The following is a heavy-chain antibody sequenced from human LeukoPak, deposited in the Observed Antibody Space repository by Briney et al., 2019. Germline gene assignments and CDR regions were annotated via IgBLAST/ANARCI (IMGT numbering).Heavy chain of an antibody. D-gene: IGHD2-15*01. CDR1: GFTFSSYA. J-gene: IGHJ4*02. CDR2: ISGSGDTT. Sequence: GGSLRLSCEASGFTFSSYAMGWVRQAPGKGLEWVSVISGSGDTTYYADSVKGRFTISRDNSKNTLYLQMNSLRAEDTATYFCAKDPRRCSGAPCYSDYWGQGTLVAVSS. V-gene: IGHV3-23*01. CDR3: AKDPRRCSGAPCYSDY.